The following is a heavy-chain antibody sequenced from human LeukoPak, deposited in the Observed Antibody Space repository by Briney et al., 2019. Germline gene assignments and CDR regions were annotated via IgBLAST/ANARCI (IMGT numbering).Heavy chain of an antibody. J-gene: IGHJ4*02. V-gene: IGHV3-74*01. CDR3: ARGAGPNGGYVIDY. CDR2: INPGGTST. D-gene: IGHD5-12*01. Sequence: PGGSLRLSCAASGFTFSTHWMHWVRHAPGKGLIWVSRINPGGTSTNYVDSVKGRFTISRDNAQNTLHLQMDSLSLEDTAVYYCARGAGPNGGYVIDYWGQGTLVTASS. CDR1: GFTFSTHW.